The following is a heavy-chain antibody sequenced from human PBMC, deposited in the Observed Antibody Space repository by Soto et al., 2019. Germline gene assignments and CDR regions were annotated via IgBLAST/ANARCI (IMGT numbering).Heavy chain of an antibody. CDR1: GFSFSNYE. CDR2: ISPLDNSI. V-gene: IGHV3-48*03. CDR3: ARSSGSYRPFDS. D-gene: IGHD3-22*01. Sequence: GGSLRLSCAGSGFSFSNYEMNWVRQAPGKGLEWISHISPLDNSIYYAGSVKGRFTISSDNAENSLYLQMSSLRAEDTAVYYCARSSGSYRPFDSWGQGTPVTVSS. J-gene: IGHJ4*02.